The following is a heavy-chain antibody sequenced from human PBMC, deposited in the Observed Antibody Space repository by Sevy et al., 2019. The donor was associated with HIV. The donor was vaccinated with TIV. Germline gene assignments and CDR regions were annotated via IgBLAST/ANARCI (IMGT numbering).Heavy chain of an antibody. V-gene: IGHV3-11*04. CDR2: ISSSSSDSSV. J-gene: IGHJ3*02. CDR3: ARKYHDQTGPRKGIDI. CDR1: GFTFIDYY. D-gene: IGHD2-2*01. Sequence: GGSLRLSCAASGFTFIDYYMSWIRQAPGKGLEWVSYISSSSSDSSVYYADAVEGRFTITRDNAKNSLYLQMNSLRAEDTAVYYCARKYHDQTGPRKGIDIWGQGTMVTVSS.